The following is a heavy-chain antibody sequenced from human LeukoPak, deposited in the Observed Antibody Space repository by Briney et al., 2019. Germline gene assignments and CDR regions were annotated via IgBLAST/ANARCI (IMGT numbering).Heavy chain of an antibody. CDR1: GGSISSGDYY. Sequence: PSETLSLTCTVSGGSISSGDYYWSWIRQPPGKGLEWIGYIYYSGSAYYNPSLKSRVTISIDTSKNQFSLKLNSVTAADTAVYYCARAYFNYDYYGAFEIWGQGAMVTVSS. J-gene: IGHJ3*02. D-gene: IGHD3-9*01. CDR3: ARAYFNYDYYGAFEI. CDR2: IYYSGSA. V-gene: IGHV4-30-4*01.